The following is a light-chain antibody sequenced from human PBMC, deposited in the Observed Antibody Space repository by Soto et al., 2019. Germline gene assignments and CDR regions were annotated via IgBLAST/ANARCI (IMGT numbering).Light chain of an antibody. CDR2: DVS. Sequence: QSVLTQPASVSGSPGQSITISCTGTSSDVGGYNYVSWYQQHPGKAPKFMIYDVSNRPSGASNRFSGSKSGNTASLTISGLQAEDEADYYCSSYTTSNTRQIVFGTGTKDTVL. V-gene: IGLV2-14*01. J-gene: IGLJ1*01. CDR3: SSYTTSNTRQIV. CDR1: SSDVGGYNY.